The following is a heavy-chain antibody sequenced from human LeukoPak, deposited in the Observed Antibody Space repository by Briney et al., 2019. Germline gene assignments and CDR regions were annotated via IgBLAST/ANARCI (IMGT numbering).Heavy chain of an antibody. V-gene: IGHV1-3*01. CDR2: INAGNGNT. CDR1: GYTLTELS. D-gene: IGHD3-22*01. J-gene: IGHJ4*02. CDR3: ARDRYDSSGYDY. Sequence: ASVKVSCKVSGYTLTELSMHWVRQAPGQRLEWMGWINAGNGNTKYSQKFRGRVTITRDTSASTAYMELSSLRSEDTAVYYCARDRYDSSGYDYWGQGTLVTVSS.